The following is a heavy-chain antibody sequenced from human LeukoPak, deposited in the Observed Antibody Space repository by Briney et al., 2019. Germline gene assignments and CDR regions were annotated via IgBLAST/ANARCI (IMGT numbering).Heavy chain of an antibody. J-gene: IGHJ4*02. CDR1: GFTFSSYG. CDR2: IWYDGSNK. D-gene: IGHD3-22*01. CDR3: ARESSGYYDSSGPLGY. Sequence: PGGSLRLSCAASGFTFSSYGMPWVRQAPGKGLEWVAVIWYDGSNKYYADSVKGRFTISRDNSKNTLYLQMNSLRAEDTAVYYCARESSGYYDSSGPLGYWGQGTLVTVSS. V-gene: IGHV3-33*01.